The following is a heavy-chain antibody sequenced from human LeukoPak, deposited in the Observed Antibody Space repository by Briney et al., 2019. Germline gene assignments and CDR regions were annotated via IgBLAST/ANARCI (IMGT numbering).Heavy chain of an antibody. CDR3: ARGLAPIDY. J-gene: IGHJ4*02. Sequence: SETLSLTCAVYGGSFSGYYWSWIRQPPGKGLEWIGEINHSGSTNYNPSLKSRVTILVDTSKNQFSLKLSSVTAADTAVYYCARGLAPIDYWGQGTLVTVSS. V-gene: IGHV4-34*01. CDR2: INHSGST. CDR1: GGSFSGYY.